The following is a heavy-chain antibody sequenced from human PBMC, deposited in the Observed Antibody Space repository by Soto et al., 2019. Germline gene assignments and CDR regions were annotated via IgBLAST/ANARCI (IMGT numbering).Heavy chain of an antibody. D-gene: IGHD2-15*01. CDR2: RKQGGSEE. Sequence: PGVSLRLSCAASGFTFSTYWMSWVRQAPGRGLEWVANRKQGGSEENYVDSVKGRFTISRDSATDSLFLQMNSLRADDTAVYYCARNTLYGGNCFFDYWGQGT. CDR1: GFTFSTYW. V-gene: IGHV3-7*01. CDR3: ARNTLYGGNCFFDY. J-gene: IGHJ4*02.